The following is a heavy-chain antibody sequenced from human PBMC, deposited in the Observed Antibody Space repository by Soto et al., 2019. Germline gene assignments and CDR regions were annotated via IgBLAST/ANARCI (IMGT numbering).Heavy chain of an antibody. V-gene: IGHV4-34*01. Sequence: PSETLSLTCTVYGGSFSGYYWSWIRQPPGKGLEWTGEINHSGSTNYNPSLKIRVTLSVDTSNNQFSLKLSFVTAADKAVYFCARGRSYWGNYYYGMDVWGQGTTVTVSS. CDR1: GGSFSGYY. CDR3: ARGRSYWGNYYYGMDV. D-gene: IGHD7-27*01. J-gene: IGHJ6*02. CDR2: INHSGST.